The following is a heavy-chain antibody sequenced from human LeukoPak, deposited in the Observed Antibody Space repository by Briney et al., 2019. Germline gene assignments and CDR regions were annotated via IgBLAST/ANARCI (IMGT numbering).Heavy chain of an antibody. Sequence: PSETLSLTCTVSGGSISSGGHCWSWIRQHPGKGLEWIGCIYYSGSTNYNPSLKSRITISVDTSKNQFSLKLSSVTAADTAVHYCAGSYGLDYWGQGTLVTVSS. CDR2: IYYSGST. CDR1: GGSISSGGHC. D-gene: IGHD3-16*01. V-gene: IGHV4-31*03. CDR3: AGSYGLDY. J-gene: IGHJ4*02.